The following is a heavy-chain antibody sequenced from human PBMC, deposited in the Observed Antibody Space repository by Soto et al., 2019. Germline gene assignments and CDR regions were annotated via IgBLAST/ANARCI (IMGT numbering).Heavy chain of an antibody. J-gene: IGHJ6*01. CDR2: ILYDGSNT. CDR1: GFTFSNFG. V-gene: IGHV3-30*18. Sequence: QVQLVESGGGVVQPGRSLRLSCAASGFTFSNFGMHWVRQAPGKGLEWVAAILYDGSNTYYADSVKGRFTISRDNSKNTLYLEMNSLRPEDTAVYHCAKSRDGYSFYYFYGLDVW. CDR3: AKSRDGYSFYYFYGLDV. D-gene: IGHD4-4*01.